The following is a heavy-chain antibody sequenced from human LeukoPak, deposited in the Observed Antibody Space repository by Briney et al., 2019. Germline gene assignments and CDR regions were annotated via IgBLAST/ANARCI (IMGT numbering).Heavy chain of an antibody. V-gene: IGHV4-59*08. D-gene: IGHD4-17*01. CDR2: IFYRGST. CDR1: GGSISSYY. Sequence: SSETLSLTCTVSGGSISSYYWTWIRQPPGKGLERIGYIFYRGSTNYNPSLKSRVTISVDTSKNQFSLKLNSVTAADTAVYYCARRGADDYGDYGFDFWGQGTLVTVSS. J-gene: IGHJ4*02. CDR3: ARRGADDYGDYGFDF.